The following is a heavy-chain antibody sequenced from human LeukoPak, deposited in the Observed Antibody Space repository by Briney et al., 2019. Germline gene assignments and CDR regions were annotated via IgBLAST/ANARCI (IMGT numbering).Heavy chain of an antibody. J-gene: IGHJ6*02. D-gene: IGHD4-17*01. Sequence: PGGPLRLSCAASGFTFSSYGMHWVRQAPGKGLEWVAFIRYDGSNKYYADSVKGRFTISRDNSKNTLYLQMNSLRAEDTAVYYCAKETTVKYYYYGMDVWGQGTTVTVSS. V-gene: IGHV3-30*02. CDR2: IRYDGSNK. CDR1: GFTFSSYG. CDR3: AKETTVKYYYYGMDV.